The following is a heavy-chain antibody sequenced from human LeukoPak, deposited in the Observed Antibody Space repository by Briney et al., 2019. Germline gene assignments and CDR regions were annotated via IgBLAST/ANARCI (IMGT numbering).Heavy chain of an antibody. Sequence: PGGSLRLSCAASGFTFSSYGMHWVRQAPGKGLEWVAVISYDGSNKYYADSVKGQFTISRDNSKNTLYLQMNSLRAEDTAVYYCAKGGGYSGYDYYYYYGMDVWGQGTTVTVSS. CDR2: ISYDGSNK. CDR3: AKGGGYSGYDYYYYYGMDV. CDR1: GFTFSSYG. V-gene: IGHV3-30*18. D-gene: IGHD5-12*01. J-gene: IGHJ6*02.